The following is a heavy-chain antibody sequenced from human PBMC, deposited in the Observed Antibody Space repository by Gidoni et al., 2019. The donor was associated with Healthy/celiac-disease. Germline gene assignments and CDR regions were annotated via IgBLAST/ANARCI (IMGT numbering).Heavy chain of an antibody. J-gene: IGHJ6*02. Sequence: QVQLVQSGAEVKKPGSSVKVSCKASGGTFSSYAISWVRQAPGQGLEWMGGIIPIFGTATYAQKFQGRVTITADEYTSTAYMELSSLRSEDTAVYYCARGGTGYYYYGMDVWGQGTTVTVSS. CDR2: IIPIFGTA. V-gene: IGHV1-69*01. CDR1: GGTFSSYA. D-gene: IGHD1-1*01. CDR3: ARGGTGYYYYGMDV.